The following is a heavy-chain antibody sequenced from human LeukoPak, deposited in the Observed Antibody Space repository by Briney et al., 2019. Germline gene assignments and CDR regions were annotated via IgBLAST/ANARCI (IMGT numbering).Heavy chain of an antibody. J-gene: IGHJ6*02. Sequence: ASVKVSCKASGYTFTSYYMHWVRQAPGQGLEWMGIINPSGGSTSYAQKFQGRVTITRDTSASTAYMELSSLRSEDTAVYYCARAPKSSGWYSRDYYGMDVWGQGTTVTVSS. CDR3: ARAPKSSGWYSRDYYGMDV. D-gene: IGHD6-19*01. CDR1: GYTFTSYY. V-gene: IGHV1-46*01. CDR2: INPSGGST.